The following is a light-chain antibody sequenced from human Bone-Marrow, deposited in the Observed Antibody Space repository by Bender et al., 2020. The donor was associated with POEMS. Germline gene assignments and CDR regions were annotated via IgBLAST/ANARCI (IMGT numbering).Light chain of an antibody. J-gene: IGLJ2*01. CDR3: CSYAGSSTLV. Sequence: QSALTQPASVSGSPGQSISISCTGTNSDIGSYDLVSWFQQHPGKAPKLLIHEVNQRPSGVSYRFSGSKSGNTASLTISGLQADDEADYYCCSYAGSSTLVFGGGTKVTVL. V-gene: IGLV2-23*02. CDR1: NSDIGSYDL. CDR2: EVN.